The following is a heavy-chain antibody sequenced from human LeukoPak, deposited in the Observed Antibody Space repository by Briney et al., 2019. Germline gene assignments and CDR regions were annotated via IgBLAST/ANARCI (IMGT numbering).Heavy chain of an antibody. D-gene: IGHD1-26*01. Sequence: ASVKVSCKASGYTFTSYDINWVRQAPGQGLEWMGWINPNSGGTNYAQKFQGRVTMTRDTSISTAYMELSRLRSDDTAVYYCARRESSGSAPFDYWGQGTLVTVSS. CDR1: GYTFTSYD. CDR2: INPNSGGT. CDR3: ARRESSGSAPFDY. V-gene: IGHV1-2*02. J-gene: IGHJ4*02.